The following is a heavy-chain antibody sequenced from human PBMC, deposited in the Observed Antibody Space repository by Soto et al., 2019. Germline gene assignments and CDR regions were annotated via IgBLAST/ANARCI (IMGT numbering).Heavy chain of an antibody. J-gene: IGHJ4*02. CDR2: IIPIFSTA. CDR3: ARENCSGSSCYARPDY. V-gene: IGHV1-69*13. CDR1: GGTFSSYA. Sequence: SVKVSCKASGGTFSSYAISWVRQAPGQGLQWMGGIIPIFSTANYAQKFQGRVTITADESTSTAYMELSSLRSEDTAVYYCARENCSGSSCYARPDYWGPGTLVTVSS. D-gene: IGHD2-15*01.